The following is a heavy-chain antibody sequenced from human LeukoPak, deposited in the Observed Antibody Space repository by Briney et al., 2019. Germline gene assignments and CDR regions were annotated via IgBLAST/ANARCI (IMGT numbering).Heavy chain of an antibody. D-gene: IGHD3-22*01. J-gene: IGHJ3*02. V-gene: IGHV3-53*01. Sequence: GGSLRLSCAASGFTVSGSFIYWVRRAPGKGLEWVSFIHRDDKTYYADSVKGRFTMSRDSSKNTLYLQMNSLRAEDTAVYFCAKPSSGYTSFHIWGRGTMVTVSS. CDR3: AKPSSGYTSFHI. CDR2: IHRDDKT. CDR1: GFTVSGSF.